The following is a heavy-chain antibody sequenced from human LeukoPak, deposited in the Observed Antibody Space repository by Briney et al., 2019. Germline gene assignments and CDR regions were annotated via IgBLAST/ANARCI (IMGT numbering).Heavy chain of an antibody. V-gene: IGHV3-48*04. J-gene: IGHJ4*02. Sequence: GGSLRLSCAASGFTFSSYSMSWIRQAPGKGLEWVSYISSSGSTIYYADSVKGRFTISRDNAKNSLYLQMNSLRAEDTAVYYCARGKDYGAALHVPAAAIRYYFDYWGQGTLVTVSS. D-gene: IGHD2-2*01. CDR3: ARGKDYGAALHVPAAAIRYYFDY. CDR2: ISSSGSTI. CDR1: GFTFSSYS.